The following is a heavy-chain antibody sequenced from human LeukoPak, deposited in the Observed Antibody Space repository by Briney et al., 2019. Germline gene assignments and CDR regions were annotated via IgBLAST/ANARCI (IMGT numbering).Heavy chain of an antibody. D-gene: IGHD3-10*01. V-gene: IGHV3-53*04. J-gene: IGHJ4*02. CDR1: GFPFSSYV. Sequence: GGSLRLSCAASGFPFSSYVMSWVRQAPRRGLEWVSTIAADSTTYYADSVKGRFTISRHNSKNTLYLQMNSLRAEDTAVYYCARDFPGELPDYWGQGTLVTVSS. CDR2: IAADSTT. CDR3: ARDFPGELPDY.